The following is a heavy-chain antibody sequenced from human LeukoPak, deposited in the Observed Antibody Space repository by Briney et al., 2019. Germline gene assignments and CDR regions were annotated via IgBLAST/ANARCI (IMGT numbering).Heavy chain of an antibody. CDR2: ISDGGGGT. J-gene: IGHJ4*02. Sequence: PGGSLRLSCAASGFTFINFAMSWVGQAPGKGLQWVSAISDGGGGTFYADSVKGRFTISRDNSKNTLYLQMNSLRAEDTAVYYCAKVGVGCVALEYSGQGTLVTVSS. CDR3: AKVGVGCVALEY. D-gene: IGHD3-16*01. CDR1: GFTFINFA. V-gene: IGHV3-23*01.